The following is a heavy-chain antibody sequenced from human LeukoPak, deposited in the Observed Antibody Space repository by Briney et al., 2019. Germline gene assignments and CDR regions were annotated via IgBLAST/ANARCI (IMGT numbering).Heavy chain of an antibody. Sequence: PSETLSLTCTVSGGSISSGDYYWSWIRQPPGKGLEWIGYIYYSGSTYYNPSLKSRVTTSVDTSKNQFSLKLSSVTAADTAVYYCARGTYDYVWGSYRHLDYWGQGTLVTVSS. J-gene: IGHJ4*02. D-gene: IGHD3-16*02. CDR3: ARGTYDYVWGSYRHLDY. CDR2: IYYSGST. V-gene: IGHV4-30-4*01. CDR1: GGSISSGDYY.